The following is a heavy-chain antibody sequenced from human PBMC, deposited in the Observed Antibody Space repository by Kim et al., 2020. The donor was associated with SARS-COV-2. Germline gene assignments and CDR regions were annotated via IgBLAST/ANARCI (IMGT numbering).Heavy chain of an antibody. D-gene: IGHD3-10*01. CDR2: IYSGGST. CDR1: GFTVSSNY. CDR3: ARDRFTMVRGVIVNDAFDI. Sequence: GGSLRLSCAASGFTVSSNYMSWVRQAPGKGLEWVSVIYSGGSTYYADSVKGRFTISRDNSKNTLYLQMNSLRAEDTAVYYCARDRFTMVRGVIVNDAFDIWGQGTMVTVSS. V-gene: IGHV3-53*01. J-gene: IGHJ3*02.